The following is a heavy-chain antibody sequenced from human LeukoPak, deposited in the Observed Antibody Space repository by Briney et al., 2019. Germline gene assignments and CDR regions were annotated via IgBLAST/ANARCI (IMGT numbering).Heavy chain of an antibody. V-gene: IGHV3-23*01. CDR3: ARGPTVPVADYYFDF. CDR2: ISVSGSGT. CDR1: GFTFSTYA. Sequence: PGGSLRLSCAASGFTFSTYAMSWVRQAPGKGLEWVSAISVSGSGTFYADSVKGRFTISRDNFEKTLYLQLSSLRAEDTAVYFCARGPTVPVADYYFDFWGQGTLVTVSS. D-gene: IGHD6-19*01. J-gene: IGHJ4*02.